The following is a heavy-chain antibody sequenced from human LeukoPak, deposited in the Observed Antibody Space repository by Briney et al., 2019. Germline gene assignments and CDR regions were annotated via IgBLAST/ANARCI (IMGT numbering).Heavy chain of an antibody. CDR1: GFTFSSYA. Sequence: TGGSLRLSCAASGFTFSSYAMSWVRQAPGKGLEWVSAISGSGGSTYYADSVKGRLTISRDNSKNTLYLQMNSLRAEDTAVYYCAKSYYDFWSGKPDAFDIWGQGTMVTVSS. V-gene: IGHV3-23*01. J-gene: IGHJ3*02. D-gene: IGHD3-3*01. CDR3: AKSYYDFWSGKPDAFDI. CDR2: ISGSGGST.